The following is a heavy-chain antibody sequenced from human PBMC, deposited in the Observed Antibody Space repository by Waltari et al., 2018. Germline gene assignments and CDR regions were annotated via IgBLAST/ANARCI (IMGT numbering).Heavy chain of an antibody. CDR2: IIPIFGTA. D-gene: IGHD1-1*01. CDR3: ASAAALEGGSDY. V-gene: IGHV1-69*01. J-gene: IGHJ4*02. Sequence: QVQLVQSGAEVKKPGSSVKVSCKASGGTFSSYAISWVRQAPGQGLEWMGGIIPIFGTANYAQKFQCRVTITADESTSTAYMELRSLRSEDTAVYYCASAAALEGGSDYWGQGTLVTVSS. CDR1: GGTFSSYA.